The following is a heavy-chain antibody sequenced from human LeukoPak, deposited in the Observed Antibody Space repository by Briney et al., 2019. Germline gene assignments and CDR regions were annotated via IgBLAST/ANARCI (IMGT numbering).Heavy chain of an antibody. V-gene: IGHV5-10-1*01. D-gene: IGHD1-14*01. CDR1: GYSFTNYW. Sequence: GESLKISCKASGYSFTNYWISWVRQMPGKGLEWMGRIDPSDSYTKYSPSFEGHVTISADKSISTAYLQWSSLKASDTAMYYCARQNNPGSFDYWGQGTQVTVSS. J-gene: IGHJ4*02. CDR3: ARQNNPGSFDY. CDR2: IDPSDSYT.